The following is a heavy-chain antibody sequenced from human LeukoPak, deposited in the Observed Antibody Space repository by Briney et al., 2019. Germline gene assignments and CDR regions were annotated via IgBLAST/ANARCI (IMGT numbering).Heavy chain of an antibody. D-gene: IGHD3-16*01. CDR1: GFTFNTYG. Sequence: GSLRLSCAASGFTFNTYGMSWVRQPPGKGLEWIGEINHSGSTNYNPSLKNRVTISFDTSKNQFSLKLSSVTAADTAMYYCARGRALFDWGQGTLVTVSS. CDR3: ARGRALFD. CDR2: INHSGST. V-gene: IGHV4-34*01. J-gene: IGHJ4*02.